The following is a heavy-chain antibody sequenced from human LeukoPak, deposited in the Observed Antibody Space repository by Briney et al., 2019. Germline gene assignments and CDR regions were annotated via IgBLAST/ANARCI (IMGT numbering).Heavy chain of an antibody. CDR2: IYPSGST. J-gene: IGHJ6*03. CDR3: ARLKFYDSTGYTPGYYMDV. Sequence: SETLSLTCTDSGGSIISYYWSWVRQSAGKGLEWIGRIYPSGSTEYNTSLKSRVTMSVDMSKKQFSLKLTSVTAADTAVYYCARLKFYDSTGYTPGYYMDVWGKGTTVTVSS. V-gene: IGHV4-4*07. CDR1: GGSIISYY. D-gene: IGHD3-22*01.